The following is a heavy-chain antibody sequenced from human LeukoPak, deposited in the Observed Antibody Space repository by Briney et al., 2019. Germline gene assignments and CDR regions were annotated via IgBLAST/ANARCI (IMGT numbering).Heavy chain of an antibody. D-gene: IGHD1-26*01. J-gene: IGHJ4*02. Sequence: KSSETLSLTCAVYGGSFSGYYWSWIRQPPGKGLEWIGEINHSGSTNYNPSLKSRVTISVDTSKNQFSLKLSSVTAADTAVYYCARVVNSGYFDYCGQGTLVTVSS. CDR2: INHSGST. CDR3: ARVVNSGYFDY. V-gene: IGHV4-34*01. CDR1: GGSFSGYY.